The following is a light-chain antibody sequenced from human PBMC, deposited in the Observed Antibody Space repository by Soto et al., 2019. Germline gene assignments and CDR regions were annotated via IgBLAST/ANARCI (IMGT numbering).Light chain of an antibody. CDR3: QQYNSYSPWT. CDR2: GAS. V-gene: IGKV3-15*01. J-gene: IGKJ1*01. CDR1: QSVSSN. Sequence: EIVMTQSPATLSVSPGERATPSCRASQSVSSNLAWYQQKPGQAPRLLIYGASTRATGIPARFSGSGSGTEFTLTISSLQSDDFATYYCQQYNSYSPWTFGQGTKVDI.